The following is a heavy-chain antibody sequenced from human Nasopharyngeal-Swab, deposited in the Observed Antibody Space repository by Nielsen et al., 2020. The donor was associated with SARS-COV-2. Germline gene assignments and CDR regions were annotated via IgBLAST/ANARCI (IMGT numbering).Heavy chain of an antibody. CDR2: IYYSGST. J-gene: IGHJ4*02. D-gene: IGHD3-3*01. Sequence: SETLSLTCTVSGCSISSGCYYWSWILQHPGKGLEWIGYIYYSGSTYYNPSLKSRVTISVDTSKNQFSLKLSSVTAADTAVYYCARGGLTFGVVNKPFDYWGQGTLVTVSS. CDR3: ARGGLTFGVVNKPFDY. V-gene: IGHV4-31*03. CDR1: GCSISSGCYY.